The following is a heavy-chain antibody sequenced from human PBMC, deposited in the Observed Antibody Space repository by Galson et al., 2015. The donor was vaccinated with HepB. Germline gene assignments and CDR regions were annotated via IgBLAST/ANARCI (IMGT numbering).Heavy chain of an antibody. Sequence: SETLSLTCTVSGGSIGIPSYYWGWIRQPPGKGPEWIGSMYYRGSTYYNPSLKSRVTISVDTAKNQFSLRLSSVTAADTAVYYCVRERIASAGGGENWFNPWGQGTLVSVSS. CDR3: VRERIASAGGGENWFNP. V-gene: IGHV4-39*02. D-gene: IGHD6-13*01. CDR1: GGSIGIPSYY. CDR2: MYYRGST. J-gene: IGHJ5*02.